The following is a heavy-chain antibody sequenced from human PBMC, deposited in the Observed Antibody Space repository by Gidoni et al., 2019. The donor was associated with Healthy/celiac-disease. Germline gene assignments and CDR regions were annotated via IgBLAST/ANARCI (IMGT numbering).Heavy chain of an antibody. D-gene: IGHD6-19*01. CDR2: ISSSSSYI. V-gene: IGHV3-21*01. CDR1: GFTFSSYS. J-gene: IGHJ6*03. CDR3: ASIAGSGWLHYYYMDV. Sequence: EVQLVESGGGLVKPGGSLRLSCAASGFTFSSYSMNWVRQAPGKGLEWVSSISSSSSYIYYADSVKGRFTISRDNAKNSLYLQMNSLRAEDTAVYYCASIAGSGWLHYYYMDVWGKGTTVTVSS.